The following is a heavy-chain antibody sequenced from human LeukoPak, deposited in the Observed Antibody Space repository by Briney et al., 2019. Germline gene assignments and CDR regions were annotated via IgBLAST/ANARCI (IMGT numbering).Heavy chain of an antibody. D-gene: IGHD1-14*01. CDR3: ARHGTISSESYFDY. CDR2: IHNSGRT. J-gene: IGHJ4*02. V-gene: IGHV4-59*08. CDR1: GGSIRTYY. Sequence: SETLSLTCTVSGGSIRTYYWSWIRQSPGKGLEWIGYIHNSGRTNYNPSLKSRVTGFVDTSKNQVSLRLSSVTAADTAVYYCARHGTISSESYFDYWGQGALVTVSS.